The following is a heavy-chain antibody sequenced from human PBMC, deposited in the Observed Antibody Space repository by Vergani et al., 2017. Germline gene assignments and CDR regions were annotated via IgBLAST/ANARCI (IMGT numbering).Heavy chain of an antibody. J-gene: IGHJ4*02. D-gene: IGHD3-10*01. Sequence: EVQLVESGGGLVQPGGSLRLSCAASGFTFSSYAMHWVRQAPGKGLEYVSAISSNGGSTDYANLVKGRFTISRDNSKNTLYLQMGSLRAEDMAVYYCAREYGSGIYYDYWGRGTLVTVSS. CDR1: GFTFSSYA. CDR3: AREYGSGIYYDY. CDR2: ISSNGGST. V-gene: IGHV3-64*01.